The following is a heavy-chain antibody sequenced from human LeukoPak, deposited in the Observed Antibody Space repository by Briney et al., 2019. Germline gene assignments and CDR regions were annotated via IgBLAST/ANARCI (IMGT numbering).Heavy chain of an antibody. CDR1: GGSFSGYY. D-gene: IGHD5-18*01. J-gene: IGHJ4*02. V-gene: IGHV4-34*01. CDR2: INHSGST. Sequence: ETSETLSLTCAVYGGSFSGYYWSWIRQPPGKGLEWIGEINHSGSTNYNPSLKSRVTISVDTSKNQFSLKLSSVTAADTAVYYCARGLKLWLPLVGYWGQGTLVTVSS. CDR3: ARGLKLWLPLVGY.